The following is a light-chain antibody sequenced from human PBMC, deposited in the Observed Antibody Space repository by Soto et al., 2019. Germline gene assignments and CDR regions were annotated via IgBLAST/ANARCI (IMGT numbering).Light chain of an antibody. CDR1: SSNIGSAY. J-gene: IGLJ2*01. V-gene: IGLV1-47*01. CDR3: AAWDDSLVV. CDR2: RNN. Sequence: QSVLTQPPSASGTPGQTVTISCSGSSSNIGSAYIYWYQHLPGTAPKLLIYRNNQRPSGVPDRFSASKSGTSASLAISGLRSEDDADYYCAAWDDSLVVFGGGTSSPS.